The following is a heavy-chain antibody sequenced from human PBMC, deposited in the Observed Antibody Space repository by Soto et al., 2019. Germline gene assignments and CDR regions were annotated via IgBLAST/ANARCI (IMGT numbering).Heavy chain of an antibody. D-gene: IGHD2-2*01. Sequence: PGGSLRLSCAASGFTFSSYAMSWVRQAPGKGLEWVSAISGSGGSTYYADSVKGRFTISRDNSKNTLYLQMNSLRAEDTAVYYCAKDSYIVVVPAAYDYWGQGPLVTVSS. CDR3: AKDSYIVVVPAAYDY. CDR1: GFTFSSYA. V-gene: IGHV3-23*01. CDR2: ISGSGGST. J-gene: IGHJ4*02.